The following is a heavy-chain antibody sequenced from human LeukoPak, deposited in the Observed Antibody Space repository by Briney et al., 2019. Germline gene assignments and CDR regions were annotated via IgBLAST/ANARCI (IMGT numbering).Heavy chain of an antibody. J-gene: IGHJ4*02. D-gene: IGHD6-6*01. CDR3: ARTSIAARRADFDY. CDR1: GYTFTDYY. Sequence: ASVKVSCKTSGYTFTDYYIHWMRQAPGQGLEWMGWINSNSGGTSYEQKFQGRVTLTRDTPTRTAFMELNRLTSDDPAVYYCARTSIAARRADFDYWGQGTVVTVSS. CDR2: INSNSGGT. V-gene: IGHV1-2*02.